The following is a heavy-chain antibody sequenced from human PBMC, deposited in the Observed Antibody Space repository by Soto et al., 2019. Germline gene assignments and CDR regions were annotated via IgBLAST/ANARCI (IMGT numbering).Heavy chain of an antibody. J-gene: IGHJ4*02. CDR3: GGRWGSSDY. V-gene: IGHV3-30*04. CDR2: ISYDEIDK. CDR1: GFTFSNYT. Sequence: QVQLVESGGGVVQPGRSLRLSCAASGFTFSNYTMHWVRQAPGKGLEWVALISYDEIDKYFADAVKGRFTISRDNSKNTLYLQRDSRRAEDTAVYYCGGRWGSSDYGGRGPLVTVSS. D-gene: IGHD3-16*01.